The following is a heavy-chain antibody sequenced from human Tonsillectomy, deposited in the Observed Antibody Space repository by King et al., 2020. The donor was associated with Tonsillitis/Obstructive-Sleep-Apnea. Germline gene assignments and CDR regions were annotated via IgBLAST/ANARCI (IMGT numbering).Heavy chain of an antibody. CDR1: GGTFSSYA. CDR3: ARDQPASGADYYYYYMDV. V-gene: IGHV1-69*12. Sequence: QLVRSGAEVKKPGSSVKVSCKASGGTFSSYAISWVRQAPGQGLEWMGGIIPIFGTANYAQKFQGRVTITADESTSTAYMELSSLRSEDTAVYYCARDQPASGADYYYYYMDVWGKGTTVTVSS. CDR2: IIPIFGTA. D-gene: IGHD1-1*01. J-gene: IGHJ6*03.